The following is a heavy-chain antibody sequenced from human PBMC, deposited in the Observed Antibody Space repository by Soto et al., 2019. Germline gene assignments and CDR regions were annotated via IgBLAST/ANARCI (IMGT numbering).Heavy chain of an antibody. CDR1: GFTLSKAW. D-gene: IGHD6-13*01. J-gene: IGHJ4*02. Sequence: EVQLVESGGGLVKPGGSLRLSCAASGFTLSKAWMHWVRQTPGKGLEWVGRIKSKADGGTVDYAAPVKGRFTISRDDSQNTLFLQMNTLNSEDTAVYYSCTDQCDSSSWYHFDYWGQRTSVTVSS. CDR3: CTDQCDSSSWYHFDY. V-gene: IGHV3-15*07. CDR2: IKSKADGGTV.